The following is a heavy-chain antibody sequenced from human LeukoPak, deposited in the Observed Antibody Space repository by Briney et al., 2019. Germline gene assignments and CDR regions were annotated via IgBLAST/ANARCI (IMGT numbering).Heavy chain of an antibody. J-gene: IGHJ4*02. Sequence: PGGSLRLSCAASGFTFSSYWMHWVRQAPGMGLVWVSRINSDGSSTSYADSVKGRFTISRDNAKNTLYLQMNSLRAEDTAVYYCARTYYYDSSGYHDYWGQGTLVTVSS. CDR2: INSDGSST. D-gene: IGHD3-22*01. V-gene: IGHV3-74*01. CDR3: ARTYYYDSSGYHDY. CDR1: GFTFSSYW.